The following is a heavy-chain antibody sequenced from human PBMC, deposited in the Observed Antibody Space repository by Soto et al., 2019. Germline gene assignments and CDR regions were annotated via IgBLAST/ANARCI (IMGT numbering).Heavy chain of an antibody. Sequence: EVQLVESGGGLVHPGGSLRLSCAASGFTVSSNYMTWVRQAPGKGLEWVSVIYSGTSTYYADSVKGRFTVSRDNSKNTLYLQMNSLRVEDMAVYYCARDSYYLDVWGKGTTVTVSS. J-gene: IGHJ6*03. CDR2: IYSGTST. CDR3: ARDSYYLDV. CDR1: GFTVSSNY. V-gene: IGHV3-66*01.